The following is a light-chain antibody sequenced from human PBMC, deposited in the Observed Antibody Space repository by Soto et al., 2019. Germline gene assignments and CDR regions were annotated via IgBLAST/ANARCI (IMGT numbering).Light chain of an antibody. J-gene: IGKJ2*01. CDR1: QSISNF. V-gene: IGKV1-39*01. Sequence: DIQMTQSPSSLSASVGDRVTITCRASQSISNFLNWYQQKPGKAPELLLYASSSLHSGVPSRFNGSRAGTNFTLTVSSLQPEDFGTYSCHKSYTTPYTLGKDTKL. CDR3: HKSYTTPYT. CDR2: ASS.